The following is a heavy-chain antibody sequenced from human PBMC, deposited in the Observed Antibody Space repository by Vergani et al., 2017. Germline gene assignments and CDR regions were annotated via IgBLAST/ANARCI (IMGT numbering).Heavy chain of an antibody. CDR3: AREGYCSGGSCYDSHRLDY. V-gene: IGHV1-69*06. Sequence: QVQLVQSGAEVKKPGSSVKVSCKASGGTFSSYAISWVRQAPGQGLEWMGGIIPIFGTVNYAQKFQGRVTITADKSTSTAYMELSSLRSEDTAVYYCAREGYCSGGSCYDSHRLDYWGQGTLVTVSS. CDR2: IIPIFGTV. J-gene: IGHJ4*02. CDR1: GGTFSSYA. D-gene: IGHD2-15*01.